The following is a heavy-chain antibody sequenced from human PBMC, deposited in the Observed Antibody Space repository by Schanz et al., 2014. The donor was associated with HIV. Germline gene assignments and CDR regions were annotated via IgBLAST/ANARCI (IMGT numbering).Heavy chain of an antibody. D-gene: IGHD2-21*01. J-gene: IGHJ4*02. CDR3: TREGNYYGGSVPGH. V-gene: IGHV3-23*01. CDR1: GFTFNNYA. CDR2: INWNGDTK. Sequence: EVQLLEFGGGSVRPGESLRLSCLASGFTFNNYAMSWVRQAPGKGLEWVADINWNGDTKDYADSVKGRFTISRDNSNNVLVLHMPTLRAEEKATYYCTREGNYYGGSVPGHWGQGALVSVSS.